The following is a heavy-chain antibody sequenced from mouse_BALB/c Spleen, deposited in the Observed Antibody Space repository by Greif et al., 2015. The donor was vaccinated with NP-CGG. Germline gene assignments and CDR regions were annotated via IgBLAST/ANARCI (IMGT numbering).Heavy chain of an antibody. Sequence: QVQLQQSGAELAKPGASVKMSCKASGYTFTSYWMRWVKQRPRQGLEWIGYINPSTGYTEYNQKFKDKATWTADKSSSTAYMQLSSLTSEDSAVYYCARVGGNLLSWFAYWGQGTLVTVSA. J-gene: IGHJ3*01. CDR1: GYTFTSYW. CDR3: ARVGGNLLSWFAY. CDR2: INPSTGYT. D-gene: IGHD1-1*02. V-gene: IGHV1-7*01.